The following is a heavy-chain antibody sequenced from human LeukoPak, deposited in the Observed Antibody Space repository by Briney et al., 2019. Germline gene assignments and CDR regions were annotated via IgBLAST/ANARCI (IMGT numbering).Heavy chain of an antibody. V-gene: IGHV4-39*07. CDR1: GGSISGSSYY. CDR2: FYSSGST. J-gene: IGHJ6*03. CDR3: AREGLHITMVRGVIHSYYMDV. Sequence: KPSETLSLTCSVSGGSISGSSYYWGWIRQPPGKGLEWIGSFYSSGSTYYNSSLQSRATISVDTSKNQFSLKLSSVTAADTAVYYCAREGLHITMVRGVIHSYYMDVWGKGTTVTVSS. D-gene: IGHD3-10*01.